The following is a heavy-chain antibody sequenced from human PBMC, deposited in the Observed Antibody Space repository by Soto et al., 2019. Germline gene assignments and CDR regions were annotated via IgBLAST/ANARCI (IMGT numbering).Heavy chain of an antibody. J-gene: IGHJ4*02. D-gene: IGHD4-17*01. CDR1: GGSISSGSYS. CDR2: IYHSGST. Sequence: QLQLQESGSGLVKPAQTLSLTGAVAGGSISSGSYSWSWIRQPPGKGLEWIGYIYHSGSTYYNPSLKSRVTLSVDRSKNQFSLKLSSVTAADTAVYYCARASTTVTTLDYWGQGTLVTVSS. CDR3: ARASTTVTTLDY. V-gene: IGHV4-30-2*01.